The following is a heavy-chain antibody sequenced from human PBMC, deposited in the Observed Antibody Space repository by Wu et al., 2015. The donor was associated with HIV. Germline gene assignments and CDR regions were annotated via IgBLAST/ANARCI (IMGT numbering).Heavy chain of an antibody. CDR1: GYTFTDYF. J-gene: IGHJ3*02. D-gene: IGHD3-10*01. V-gene: IGHV1-2*02. CDR2: TNVNTGGT. Sequence: QVHLVQSGAGVKKPGASVKVSCKASGYTFTDYFVHWVRQVPGQNFEWMGWTNVNTGGTNYAPKFQGRVTMTRDTSISTAYIELSGLTSDDTAVYYCTRDELFRVDDAFDMWGQGTLVTVSS. CDR3: TRDELFRVDDAFDM.